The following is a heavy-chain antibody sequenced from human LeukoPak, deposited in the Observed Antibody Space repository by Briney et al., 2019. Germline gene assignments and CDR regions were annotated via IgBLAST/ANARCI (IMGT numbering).Heavy chain of an antibody. CDR1: GGTFSSYA. CDR2: IIPILGIA. D-gene: IGHD5-24*01. J-gene: IGHJ3*02. CDR3: AREVEMATTDAFDI. V-gene: IGHV1-69*04. Sequence: SAKVSCKASGGTFSSYAISWVRQAPGQGLEWMGRIIPILGIANYAQKFQGRVTITADKSTSTAYMELSSLRSEDTAVYYCAREVEMATTDAFDIWGQGTMVTVSS.